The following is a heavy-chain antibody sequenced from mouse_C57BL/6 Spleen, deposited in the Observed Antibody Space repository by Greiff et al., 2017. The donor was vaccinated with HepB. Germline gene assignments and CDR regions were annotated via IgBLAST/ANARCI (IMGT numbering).Heavy chain of an antibody. CDR2: IDPSDSYT. Sequence: QVQLQQPGAELVKPGASVKLSCKASGYTFTSYWMQWVKQRPGQGLEWIGEIDPSDSYTNYNQKFKGKATLTVDTSSSTAYMQLSSLTSEDSAVYYCARDGAYGSSYGYWGQGTTLTVSS. D-gene: IGHD1-1*01. CDR3: ARDGAYGSSYGY. CDR1: GYTFTSYW. V-gene: IGHV1-50*01. J-gene: IGHJ2*01.